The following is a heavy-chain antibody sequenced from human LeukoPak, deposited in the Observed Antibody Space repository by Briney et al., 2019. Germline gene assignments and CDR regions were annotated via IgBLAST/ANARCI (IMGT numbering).Heavy chain of an antibody. D-gene: IGHD6-19*01. CDR1: GFTFSSYA. Sequence: GGSLRLSCAASGFTFSSYAMSWVRQAPGKGLEWVSAISGSGGSTYYADSVKGRFTISRDNSKNTLYLQMNSLRAEDTAVYYCAKADSSGWHDEDGFDYWGQGTLVTVSS. CDR2: ISGSGGST. J-gene: IGHJ4*02. V-gene: IGHV3-23*01. CDR3: AKADSSGWHDEDGFDY.